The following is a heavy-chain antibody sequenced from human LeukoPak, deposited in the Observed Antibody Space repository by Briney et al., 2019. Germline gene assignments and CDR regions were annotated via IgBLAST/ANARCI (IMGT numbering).Heavy chain of an antibody. CDR3: ARGVWFGEYKTFDY. J-gene: IGHJ4*02. CDR2: ISNDARNT. V-gene: IGHV3-30*03. CDR1: GFTFGDYG. D-gene: IGHD3-10*01. Sequence: GRSLRLSCAASGFTFGDYGVQWVRQAPGKGLEWVSFISNDARNTIYGDSVRGRFTISRDNSKNTLYLQMNSLRAEDTAVYYCARGVWFGEYKTFDYWGQGTLVTVFS.